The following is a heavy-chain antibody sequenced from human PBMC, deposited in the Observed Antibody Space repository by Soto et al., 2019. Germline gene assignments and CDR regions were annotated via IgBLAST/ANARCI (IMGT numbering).Heavy chain of an antibody. D-gene: IGHD6-19*01. J-gene: IGHJ4*01. CDR3: ARVFAASPVATWRDDDD. CDR2: IYASGSP. CDR1: GGSVSVYY. V-gene: IGHV4-59*02. Sequence: SETLSLTCTISGGSVSVYYWSWIRQSTGQGLEWIGYIYASGSPYYNPSLRSRVTISADTSKNQISLKLTSPTAADTAVYYCARVFAASPVATWRDDDDWGHGTLVTVS.